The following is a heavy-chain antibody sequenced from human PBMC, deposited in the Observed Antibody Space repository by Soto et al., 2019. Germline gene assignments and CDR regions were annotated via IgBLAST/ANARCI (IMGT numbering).Heavy chain of an antibody. CDR1: GGSISSSNW. CDR3: ARNWNLALVPAAYFDS. Sequence: PSETLSLTCAVSGGSISSSNWWSWVRQPPGKGLEWIGEIYHTGTTYYNPSLQSRVTISIDTSKNHFSLNLNSVTAADTAVYYCARNWNLALVPAAYFDSWGQGTLVTVSS. D-gene: IGHD2-2*01. J-gene: IGHJ4*02. CDR2: IYHTGTT. V-gene: IGHV4-4*02.